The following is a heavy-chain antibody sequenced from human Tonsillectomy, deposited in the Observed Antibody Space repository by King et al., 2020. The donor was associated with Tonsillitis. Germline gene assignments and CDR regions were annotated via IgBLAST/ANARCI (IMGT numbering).Heavy chain of an antibody. Sequence: QLQESGPGLVKPSETLSLTCTVSGGSISSFYWNWIRQPAGKGLEWIGRIYASGSTNYNPSLKSRVTMSVDTSKNQFSLKLRSVTAADTAVYFCARDKKYSGSYWFDPWGRGALVTVSS. CDR1: GGSISSFY. J-gene: IGHJ5*02. V-gene: IGHV4-4*07. D-gene: IGHD1-26*01. CDR3: ARDKKYSGSYWFDP. CDR2: IYASGST.